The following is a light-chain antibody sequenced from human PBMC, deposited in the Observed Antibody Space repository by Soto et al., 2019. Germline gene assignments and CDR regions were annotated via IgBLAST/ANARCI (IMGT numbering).Light chain of an antibody. Sequence: EIVLTQSPGTLSLSPVERATLSCRASQSVTSNYLAWYQQKPGQAPRLLIYGASSRATGIPDRFSGSGSGTDFTLTISRLEPEDFAVYYCQQYVTSLTFGGGTKVDI. CDR1: QSVTSNY. CDR2: GAS. CDR3: QQYVTSLT. V-gene: IGKV3-20*01. J-gene: IGKJ4*01.